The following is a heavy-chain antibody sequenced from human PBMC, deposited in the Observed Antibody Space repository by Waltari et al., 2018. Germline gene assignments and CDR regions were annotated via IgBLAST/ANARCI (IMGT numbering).Heavy chain of an antibody. CDR1: GYTLTELS. V-gene: IGHV3-30*18. J-gene: IGHJ3*02. D-gene: IGHD3-22*01. Sequence: QVQLVQSGAEVKKPGASVKVSCKVSGYTLTELSMHWVRQAPGKGLEWVAVISYDGSNKYYADSVKGRFTISRDNSKNTLYLQMNSLRAEDTAVYYCAKVGEDYYDSAGAFDIWGQGTMVTVSS. CDR2: ISYDGSNK. CDR3: AKVGEDYYDSAGAFDI.